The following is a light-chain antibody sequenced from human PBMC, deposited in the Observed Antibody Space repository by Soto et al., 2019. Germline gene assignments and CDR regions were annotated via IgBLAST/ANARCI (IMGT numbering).Light chain of an antibody. V-gene: IGLV1-40*01. Sequence: QAVVTQPPSVSGAPGQRVTISCTGSSSNIGAGCDVHWYQQLPGTAPKLLIFANSNRPSGVPDRFSGSKSGTSASLAITGLQAEDEADYYCQTYDSSLNGWVFGGGTKVTVL. CDR3: QTYDSSLNGWV. CDR2: ANS. CDR1: SSNIGAGCD. J-gene: IGLJ3*02.